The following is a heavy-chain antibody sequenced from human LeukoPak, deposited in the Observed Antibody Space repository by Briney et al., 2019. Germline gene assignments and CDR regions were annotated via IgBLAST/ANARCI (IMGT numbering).Heavy chain of an antibody. D-gene: IGHD3-22*01. V-gene: IGHV3-23*01. CDR1: GFTFSSYG. CDR3: AKDGYFGLYYYDNSGNWFDP. CDR2: ISGSGGST. J-gene: IGHJ5*02. Sequence: GSLRLSCAASGFTFSSYGMSWVRQAPGKGLEWVSAISGSGGSTYYADSVKGRFTISRDNSKNTLYLQMNSLRAEDTAVYYCAKDGYFGLYYYDNSGNWFDPWGQGTLVTVSS.